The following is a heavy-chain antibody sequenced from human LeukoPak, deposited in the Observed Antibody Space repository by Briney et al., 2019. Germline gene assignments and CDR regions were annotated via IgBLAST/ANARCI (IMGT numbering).Heavy chain of an antibody. D-gene: IGHD5-18*01. V-gene: IGHV4-34*01. CDR3: ARVVDTAMVTNHDAFDI. CDR2: INHSGST. J-gene: IGHJ3*02. Sequence: SETLSLTCAGYGGSFSGYYWSWIRQPPGKGLEWIGEINHSGSTNYNPSLKSRVTISVDTSKSQFSLKLGSVTAADTAVYYCARVVDTAMVTNHDAFDIWGQGTMVTVSS. CDR1: GGSFSGYY.